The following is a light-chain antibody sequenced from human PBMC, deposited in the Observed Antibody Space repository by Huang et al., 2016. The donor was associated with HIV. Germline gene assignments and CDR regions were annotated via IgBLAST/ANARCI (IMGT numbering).Light chain of an antibody. J-gene: IGKJ1*01. CDR1: QNVSTN. Sequence: EIVMTQSPVTLSGSPGESATLSCRASQNVSTNLAWYQHKPGRAPRLLIYGASTRATSVPARFSASGSGTEFTLTVGGLRSDDFAVYYCQHYDNWAPATFGQGTKLEFK. CDR2: GAS. V-gene: IGKV3-15*01. CDR3: QHYDNWAPAT.